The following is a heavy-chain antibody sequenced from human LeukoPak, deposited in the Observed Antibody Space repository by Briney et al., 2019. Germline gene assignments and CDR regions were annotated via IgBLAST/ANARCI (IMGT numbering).Heavy chain of an antibody. J-gene: IGHJ6*02. CDR1: GDSISSGDYY. CDR3: ARLLEGSSTDYGMDV. D-gene: IGHD6-13*01. CDR2: IYYSGST. Sequence: SQTLSLTCTVSGDSISSGDYYWSWIRQPPGKGLEWIGYIYYSGSTYYNPSLKSRVTISVDTSKNQFSLKLSSVTAADTAVYYCARLLEGSSTDYGMDVWGQGTTVTVSS. V-gene: IGHV4-30-4*01.